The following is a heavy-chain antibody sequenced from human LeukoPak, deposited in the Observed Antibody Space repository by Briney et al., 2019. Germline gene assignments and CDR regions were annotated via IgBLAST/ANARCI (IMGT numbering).Heavy chain of an antibody. CDR3: ASRRDGYNYY. V-gene: IGHV4-31*03. CDR1: GGSICSGGYF. CDR2: TYYSGSL. J-gene: IGHJ4*02. Sequence: PSDTLSLTCTVSGGSICSGGYFWRWIRQHRGKGLEWIGYTYYSGSLYYNPSLKSRVTISVDTSKNQFSMKLSSVTAADTAVYYCASRRDGYNYYWGQGTLVTVSS. D-gene: IGHD5-24*01.